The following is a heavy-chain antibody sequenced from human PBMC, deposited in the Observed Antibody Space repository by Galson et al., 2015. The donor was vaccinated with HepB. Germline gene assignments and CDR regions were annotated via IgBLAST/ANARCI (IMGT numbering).Heavy chain of an antibody. D-gene: IGHD3-10*01. V-gene: IGHV1-8*01. CDR1: GYTFTNYD. CDR2: VNPNSGNT. CDR3: ARVWGYYGSGSQYYFDY. Sequence: SVKVSCKASGYTFTNYDINWVRQAPGQGPEWMGWVNPNSGNTGYAQKFQGRVTMTRNTSISTAYKELSRLRSEDTAVYYCARVWGYYGSGSQYYFDYWGQGTLVTVSS. J-gene: IGHJ4*02.